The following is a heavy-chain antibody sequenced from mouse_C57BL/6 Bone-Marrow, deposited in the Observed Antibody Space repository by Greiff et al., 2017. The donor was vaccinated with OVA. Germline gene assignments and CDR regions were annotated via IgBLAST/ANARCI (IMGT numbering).Heavy chain of an antibody. Sequence: QVQLQQSGAELVKPGASVKMSCKASGYTFTSYWITWVKQRPGQGLEWIGDIYPGSGSTNYNEKFKSKATLTVDTSSSTAYMQLSSLTSEDSAVYYCAKPPGGGDAMDYWGQGTSVTVSS. CDR3: AKPPGGGDAMDY. CDR2: IYPGSGST. V-gene: IGHV1-55*01. J-gene: IGHJ4*01. CDR1: GYTFTSYW. D-gene: IGHD4-1*01.